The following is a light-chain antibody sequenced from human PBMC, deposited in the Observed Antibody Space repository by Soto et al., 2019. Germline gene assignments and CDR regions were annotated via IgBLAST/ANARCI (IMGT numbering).Light chain of an antibody. CDR2: GAS. CDR3: HQYGSSPYT. Sequence: EIVLTQSPGTLSLSPGERATLSCRASQSVSSNYLTWYQQKPGQAPRLLIYGASSRATGIPDRFSGSGSGTDCTLTISRLEPEDFAVYYCHQYGSSPYTFGQGTKLEIK. J-gene: IGKJ2*01. V-gene: IGKV3-20*01. CDR1: QSVSSNY.